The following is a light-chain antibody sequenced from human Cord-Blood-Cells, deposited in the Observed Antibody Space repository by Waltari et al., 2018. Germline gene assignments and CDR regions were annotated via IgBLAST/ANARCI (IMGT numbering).Light chain of an antibody. CDR2: GAS. CDR3: QQYNNWPPLT. V-gene: IGKV3-15*01. Sequence: EIVMSQSLAPLSVSSVETATLSCRASQSVSSDLAWYKQKPGQSPRLHIYGASTRATGIPARFSGSESGTEFTLTISSLQSEDFAVYFCQQYNNWPPLTFGGGTKVEIK. J-gene: IGKJ4*01. CDR1: QSVSSD.